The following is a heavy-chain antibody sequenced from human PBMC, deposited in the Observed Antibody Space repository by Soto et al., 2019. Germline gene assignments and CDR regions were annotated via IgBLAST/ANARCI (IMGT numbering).Heavy chain of an antibody. CDR3: AREIGNRLPYGPVDY. J-gene: IGHJ4*02. D-gene: IGHD3-10*01. CDR1: GXIFSGYY. V-gene: IGHV3-11*01. Sequence: LRLSFAASGXIFSGYYMTWMRQAPGKGLEWVSFIGKTGSEIHYSDSVEGRFTISRDNTKNSLFLQMNSLRAEDTAVYYCAREIGNRLPYGPVDYWGQGTLVTVSS. CDR2: IGKTGSEI.